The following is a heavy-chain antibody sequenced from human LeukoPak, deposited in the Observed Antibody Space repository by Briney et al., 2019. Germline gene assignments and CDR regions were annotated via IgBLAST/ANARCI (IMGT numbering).Heavy chain of an antibody. CDR2: IYGIENT. CDR1: ADSITSGY. CDR3: AGRGQRYFRD. D-gene: IGHD3-9*01. J-gene: IGHJ1*01. Sequence: PSETPSLTCSISADSITSGYWSWIRQPPGKGLEWIGYIYGIENTDYNPSLKSRVTISLDTSKNQLSLNLTAVTAADTAVYYCAGRGQRYFRDCGQGTLVTVSS. V-gene: IGHV4-59*08.